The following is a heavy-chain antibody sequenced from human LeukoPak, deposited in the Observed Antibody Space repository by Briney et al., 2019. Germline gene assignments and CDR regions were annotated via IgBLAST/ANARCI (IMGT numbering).Heavy chain of an antibody. J-gene: IGHJ6*03. CDR3: AGDGITIFAATPYYYMDV. D-gene: IGHD3-3*01. Sequence: GGSLRLSCAASGFTFSSYSMNWVRQAPGKGLEWVSSISSSSSYIYYADSVKGRFTISRDNAKNSLYLQMNSLRAEDTAVYYCAGDGITIFAATPYYYMDVWGKGTTVTVSS. CDR2: ISSSSSYI. V-gene: IGHV3-21*01. CDR1: GFTFSSYS.